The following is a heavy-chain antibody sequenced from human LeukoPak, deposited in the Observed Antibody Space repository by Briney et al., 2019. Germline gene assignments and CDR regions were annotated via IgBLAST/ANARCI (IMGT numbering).Heavy chain of an antibody. D-gene: IGHD3-22*01. CDR3: AKIHYYESSGYLEY. J-gene: IGHJ4*02. V-gene: IGHV3-30*18. CDR2: IGHGGDDK. CDR1: GFTFSSYG. Sequence: GGSLRLSCAASGFTFSSYGMHWVRQAPGKGLEWVAVIGHGGDDKHYADSVRGRFTISRDNSKSTLSLQMNSLRAEDTAVYYCAKIHYYESSGYLEYWGQGTLVTVSS.